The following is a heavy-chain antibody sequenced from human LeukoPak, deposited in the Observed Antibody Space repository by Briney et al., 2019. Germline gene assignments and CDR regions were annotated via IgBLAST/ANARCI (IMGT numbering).Heavy chain of an antibody. J-gene: IGHJ4*02. D-gene: IGHD6-19*01. CDR3: ARDQLAVAGGAFDY. CDR1: GFTFSSYG. CDR2: IWYDGSNK. V-gene: IGHV3-33*01. Sequence: PGRSLRLSCAASGFTFSSYGMHWVRQAPGKGLEWVAVIWYDGSNKYYADSVKGRFTISRDNSKNTLYLQMNSLRAEDTAVYYCARDQLAVAGGAFDYWGQGTLVTVSS.